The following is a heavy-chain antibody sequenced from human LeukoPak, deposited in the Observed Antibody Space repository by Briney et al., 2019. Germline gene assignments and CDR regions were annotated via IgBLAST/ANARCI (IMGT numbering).Heavy chain of an antibody. V-gene: IGHV3-48*01. CDR1: GFTFSSYS. J-gene: IGHJ3*02. CDR3: ARAPVISSGSAFDI. D-gene: IGHD3-22*01. CDR2: ISSSSSTI. Sequence: GGSLRLSCAASGFTFSSYSMNWVRQAPGKGLEWVSYISSSSSTIYYADSVKGRFTISRDNAKNSLYLQMNSLRAEDTAVYYCARAPVISSGSAFDIWGQGTMVTVSS.